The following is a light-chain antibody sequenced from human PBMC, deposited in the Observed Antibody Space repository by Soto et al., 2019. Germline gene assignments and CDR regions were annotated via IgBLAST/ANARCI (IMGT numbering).Light chain of an antibody. J-gene: IGLJ1*01. V-gene: IGLV2-14*01. CDR2: DVG. CDR1: SSDIGGYNS. CDR3: SSYTNSRTYV. Sequence: QSVLTQPASVPGSPGQSITISCTGTSSDIGGYNSVSWYQQHPGKAPKLMIYDVGNRPSGVSNRFSGSKSGNTASLTISGLQADDEADYYCSSYTNSRTYVFGTGTKVTVL.